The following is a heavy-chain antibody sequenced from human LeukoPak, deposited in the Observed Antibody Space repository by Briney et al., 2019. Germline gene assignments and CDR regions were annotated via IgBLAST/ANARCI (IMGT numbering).Heavy chain of an antibody. CDR3: ARSYFSVGAFDI. J-gene: IGHJ3*02. CDR1: GYSIRTGYY. D-gene: IGHD2/OR15-2a*01. CDR2: VYHSGSP. Sequence: SETLSLTCAVSGYSIRTGYYWGWVRQPPGKDVEWIGSVYHSGSPYYNPSLQSRVNILVDTSKNQFSLSLTSVTAADTAVYYCARSYFSVGAFDIWGQGTMVTVSS. V-gene: IGHV4-38-2*01.